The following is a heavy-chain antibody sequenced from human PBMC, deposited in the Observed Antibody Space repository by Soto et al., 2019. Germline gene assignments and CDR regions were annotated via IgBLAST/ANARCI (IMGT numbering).Heavy chain of an antibody. CDR1: GFTFSSYA. CDR3: AKDTAAFDAFDI. V-gene: IGHV3-23*01. Sequence: GVCLIISGAASGFTFSSYAMSWVRQAPGKGLEWVSAISGSGGSTYYADSVKGRFTISRDNSKNTLYLQMNSLRAEDTAVYYCAKDTAAFDAFDIWGQGTMVTVSS. J-gene: IGHJ3*02. CDR2: ISGSGGST. D-gene: IGHD6-13*01.